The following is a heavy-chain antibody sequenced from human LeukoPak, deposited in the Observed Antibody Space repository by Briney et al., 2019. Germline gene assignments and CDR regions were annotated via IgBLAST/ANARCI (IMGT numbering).Heavy chain of an antibody. CDR3: TRVASRVMTTYYFDY. Sequence: GGSLRLSCTASGFTFGDYALSWVRQAPGKGLEWVAFIRSRAYGATTEYAASVKDRFTISRDDSESIAYLHMNSLKTGDTAVYYCTRVASRVMTTYYFDYWGQGALVTVSS. CDR1: GFTFGDYA. J-gene: IGHJ4*02. D-gene: IGHD3-16*01. CDR2: IRSRAYGATT. V-gene: IGHV3-49*04.